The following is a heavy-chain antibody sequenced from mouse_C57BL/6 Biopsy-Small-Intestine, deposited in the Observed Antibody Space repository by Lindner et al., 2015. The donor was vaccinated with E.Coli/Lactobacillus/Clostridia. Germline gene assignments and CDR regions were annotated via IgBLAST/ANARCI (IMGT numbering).Heavy chain of an antibody. CDR3: ARIWHLYAMDY. CDR2: ISSGSSTI. CDR1: GFTFSDYG. J-gene: IGHJ4*01. Sequence: VQLQESGGGLVKPGGSLKLSCAASGFTFSDYGMHWVRQAPEKGLEWVAYISSGSSTIYYADTVKGRFTISRDNAKNTLFLQMTSLRSEDTAMYYCARIWHLYAMDYWGQGTSVTVSS. V-gene: IGHV5-17*01.